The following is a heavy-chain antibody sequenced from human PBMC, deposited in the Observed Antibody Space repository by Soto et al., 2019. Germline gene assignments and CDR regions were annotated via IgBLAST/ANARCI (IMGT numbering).Heavy chain of an antibody. D-gene: IGHD2-15*01. V-gene: IGHV3-23*01. CDR2: MSGSGDST. Sequence: EVQLLESGGGLVQPGGSLRLSCAASGFSFNNNAMSWVRQAPGKGLEWVSAMSGSGDSTYYADSVRGRFTISRDNSKNTLYMQMHSRRPEDTAVYYCAKVYVGHCRGGSCYCEKHYYYYMDVWGKGTTVTVSS. J-gene: IGHJ6*03. CDR1: GFSFNNNA. CDR3: AKVYVGHCRGGSCYCEKHYYYYMDV.